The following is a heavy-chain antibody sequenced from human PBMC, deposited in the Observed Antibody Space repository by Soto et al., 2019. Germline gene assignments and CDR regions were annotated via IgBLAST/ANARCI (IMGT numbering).Heavy chain of an antibody. V-gene: IGHV1-69*01. J-gene: IGHJ4*02. Sequence: QVQLVQSGAEVKQPGSSVKVSCKASGGTFNNYAISWVRQAPGQGLVWMGGIIPIFGTANYAQKVQDRVTITADASTTTASMGLRRLRSEDTAVYYCARGVAYDRSDYYYFYWGQGTLVTVSS. D-gene: IGHD3-22*01. CDR2: IIPIFGTA. CDR3: ARGVAYDRSDYYYFY. CDR1: GGTFNNYA.